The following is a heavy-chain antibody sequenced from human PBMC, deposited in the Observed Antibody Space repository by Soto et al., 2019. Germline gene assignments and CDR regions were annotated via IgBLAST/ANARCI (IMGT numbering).Heavy chain of an antibody. V-gene: IGHV1-2*04. Sequence: QVQLVQSGAEVKKPGASVKVSCKASGYTFTGYNMHWVRQAPGQGLEWMGWINPNSGGTNYAQKFQGWVTMTRDTSISTAYMELSRLRSDDTAVYYCARVASGYSSGWYSYWGQGTLVTVSS. CDR1: GYTFTGYN. J-gene: IGHJ4*02. D-gene: IGHD6-19*01. CDR3: ARVASGYSSGWYSY. CDR2: INPNSGGT.